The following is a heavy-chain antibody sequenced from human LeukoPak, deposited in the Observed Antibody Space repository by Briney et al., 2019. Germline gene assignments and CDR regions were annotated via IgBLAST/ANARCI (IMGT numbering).Heavy chain of an antibody. V-gene: IGHV1-18*01. CDR1: GYTFSGYG. J-gene: IGHJ4*02. Sequence: ASVKVSCKGSGYTFSGYGFSWVRQAPGQGLEWMGWICAYNGNTIYAQKYQGRVTMATDTSTSTAYMELRSLRSDDTAVYYCARGAGDYGDYSLWLGYWGQGTLVTVSS. CDR3: ARGAGDYGDYSLWLGY. CDR2: ICAYNGNT. D-gene: IGHD4-17*01.